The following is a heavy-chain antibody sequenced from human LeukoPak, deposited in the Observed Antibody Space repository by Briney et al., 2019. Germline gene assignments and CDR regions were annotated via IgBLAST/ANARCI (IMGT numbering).Heavy chain of an antibody. CDR1: GGSISSGGYY. D-gene: IGHD5-24*01. V-gene: IGHV4-31*03. CDR3: ARETLNSRRIDY. J-gene: IGHJ4*02. Sequence: PPETLSLTCTVSGGSISSGGYYRSWIRQHPGTGLEWIGYIYYSGSTYYNPSLKSRVTISVDTSKNQFSLKLSSVTAADTAVYYCARETLNSRRIDYWGQGTLVTVSS. CDR2: IYYSGST.